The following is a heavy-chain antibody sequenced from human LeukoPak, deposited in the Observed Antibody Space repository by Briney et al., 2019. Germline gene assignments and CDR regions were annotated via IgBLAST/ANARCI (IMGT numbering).Heavy chain of an antibody. V-gene: IGHV4-39*01. D-gene: IGHD3-10*01. J-gene: IGHJ4*02. CDR1: GGSISSTSYY. Sequence: PSETLSLTCTVSGGSISSTSYYWGWIRQPPGKGLEWIGSIYYSGSTYYNPSLKSRVTISVDTSKNQFSLKLSSVTAADTAVYYCARQKSSWFGELLYYFDYWGQGTLVTVSS. CDR3: ARQKSSWFGELLYYFDY. CDR2: IYYSGST.